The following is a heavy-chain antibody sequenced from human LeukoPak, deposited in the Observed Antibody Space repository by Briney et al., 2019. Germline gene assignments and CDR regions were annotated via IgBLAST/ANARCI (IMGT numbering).Heavy chain of an antibody. V-gene: IGHV4-34*01. CDR2: INHSGST. CDR3: ARDNVVDATSGIDY. Sequence: SETLSLTCAVYGGSFSGYYWSWIRQPPGKGLEWIGEINHSGSTNYNPSLKSRVTISLDTSKNQFPLKLTSMTAADTAVYFCARDNVVDATSGIDYWGQGTLVTVSS. D-gene: IGHD2-15*01. J-gene: IGHJ4*02. CDR1: GGSFSGYY.